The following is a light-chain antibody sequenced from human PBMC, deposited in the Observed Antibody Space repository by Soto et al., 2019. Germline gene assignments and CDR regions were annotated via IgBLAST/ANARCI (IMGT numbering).Light chain of an antibody. V-gene: IGKV3-20*01. CDR3: QQYGRSPFT. J-gene: IGKJ3*01. CDR1: QSVSSNN. Sequence: EIVLTQSPGTLSLSPGERATLSCRASQSVSSNNLAWYQQRPGQAPRVVIYGASTRATGIPERFSGSGSGTAFTLTISRLEPEDFAVYYCQQYGRSPFTCGPGTKVDIK. CDR2: GAS.